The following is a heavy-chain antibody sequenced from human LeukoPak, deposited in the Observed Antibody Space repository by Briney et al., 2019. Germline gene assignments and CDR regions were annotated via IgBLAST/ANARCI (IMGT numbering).Heavy chain of an antibody. Sequence: SETLSPTCTVSGGSISSYYWSWIRQPPGKGLEWIGYIYYSGSTNYNPSLESRVTISVDTPKNQFSLKLSSVTAADTAVYYCARHQAYYDILTGYASGLDAFDIWGQGTMVTVSS. CDR3: ARHQAYYDILTGYASGLDAFDI. CDR2: IYYSGST. V-gene: IGHV4-59*08. CDR1: GGSISSYY. J-gene: IGHJ3*02. D-gene: IGHD3-9*01.